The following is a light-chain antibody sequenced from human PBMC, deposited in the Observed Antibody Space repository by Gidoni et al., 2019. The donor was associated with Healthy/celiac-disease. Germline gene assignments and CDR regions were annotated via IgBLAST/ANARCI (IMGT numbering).Light chain of an antibody. CDR3: QQYNNWPWT. V-gene: IGKV3-15*01. J-gene: IGKJ1*01. Sequence: EIVMTQSPATLSVSPGERATLSCRASQSVSSNFAWYQQKPGQAPRLLIYGASTRATGIQARFSGSGSGTDFTLTISSLQSEDFAVYYCQQYNNWPWTFGQGTKVEIK. CDR2: GAS. CDR1: QSVSSN.